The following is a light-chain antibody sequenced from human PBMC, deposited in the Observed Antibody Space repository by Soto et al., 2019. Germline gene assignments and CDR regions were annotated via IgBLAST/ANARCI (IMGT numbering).Light chain of an antibody. V-gene: IGKV3-15*01. CDR2: DAS. J-gene: IGKJ1*01. CDR1: QSVTSK. Sequence: ETVMTQSPTTLSVSPGERAALSCRASQSVTSKLAWYRQKPGQAPRLLIYDASTRATGIPGRFNGSGSGTDFTLTISSLQSEDFVVYFCQQYNTWPPSFGQGTKVEI. CDR3: QQYNTWPPS.